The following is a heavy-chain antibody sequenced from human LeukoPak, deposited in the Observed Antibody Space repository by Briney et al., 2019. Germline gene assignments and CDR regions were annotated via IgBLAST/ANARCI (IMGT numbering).Heavy chain of an antibody. J-gene: IGHJ5*02. Sequence: GGSLRLSCAASGFTFSDAWMSWVRQAPGKGLEWVGRIKPKTHDERTDYAAPVKGRFTISRDDSKNTLYLQMNSPNTDDTGVYYCTTGVPWLHGPSWGRGTLVTVSS. D-gene: IGHD5-12*01. CDR3: TTGVPWLHGPS. CDR1: GFTFSDAW. V-gene: IGHV3-15*01. CDR2: IKPKTHDERT.